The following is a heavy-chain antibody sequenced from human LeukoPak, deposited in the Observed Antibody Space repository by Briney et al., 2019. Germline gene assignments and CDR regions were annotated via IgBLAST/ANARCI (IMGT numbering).Heavy chain of an antibody. J-gene: IGHJ3*02. CDR2: IYYTGTT. CDR1: GYSISSGYH. Sequence: PSETLSLTCTVSGYSISSGYHWGWIRQPPGKGLEWIGSIYYTGTTYYNPSLKSRVSIFVDTSKNQFSLKLSSVTAADTAVYYCARGSASSGDAFDIWGQGTMVTVSS. D-gene: IGHD3-22*01. V-gene: IGHV4-38-2*02. CDR3: ARGSASSGDAFDI.